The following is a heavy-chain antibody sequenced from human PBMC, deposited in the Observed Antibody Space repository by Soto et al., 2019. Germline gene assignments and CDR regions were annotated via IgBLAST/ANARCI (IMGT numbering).Heavy chain of an antibody. D-gene: IGHD3-3*01. CDR2: IYPGDSDT. Sequence: PGESLKISCKGSGYSFTSYWIGWVRQMPGKGLEWMGIIYPGDSDTRYSPSFQGQVTISADKSISTAYLQWSSLKASDTAMYYFARRNTYYDFWSGSDQYNWFDPWGQGTLVTVSS. J-gene: IGHJ5*02. CDR1: GYSFTSYW. V-gene: IGHV5-51*01. CDR3: ARRNTYYDFWSGSDQYNWFDP.